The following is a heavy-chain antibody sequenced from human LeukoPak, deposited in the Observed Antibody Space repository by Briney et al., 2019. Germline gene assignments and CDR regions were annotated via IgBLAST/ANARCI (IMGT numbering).Heavy chain of an antibody. J-gene: IGHJ4*02. CDR3: ARQTGSGLFILP. CDR1: GVSISSSNSY. D-gene: IGHD3/OR15-3a*01. V-gene: IGHV4-39*01. CDR2: IYYSGNT. Sequence: SETLSLTCTVSGVSISSSNSYWGWIRQPPGKGLDWIGSIYYSGNTYYNASLKSQVSISIDTSKNQFSLRLTSVTAADTAVYYCARQTGSGLFILPGGQGTLVTVSS.